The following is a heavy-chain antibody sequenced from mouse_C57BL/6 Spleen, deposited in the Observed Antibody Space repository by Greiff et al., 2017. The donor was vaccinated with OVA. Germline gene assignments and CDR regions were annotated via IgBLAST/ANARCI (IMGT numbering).Heavy chain of an antibody. D-gene: IGHD1-3*01. CDR3: AGSTLWFAY. V-gene: IGHV1-26*01. CDR2: INPNNGGT. CDR1: GYTFTDYY. Sequence: EVQLQQSGPELVKPGASVKISCKASGYTFTDYYMNWVKQSHGKSLEWIGDINPNNGGTSYNQKFKGKATLTVDKSSSTAYMELRSLTSEDSAVYYCAGSTLWFAYWGQGTLVTVSA. J-gene: IGHJ3*01.